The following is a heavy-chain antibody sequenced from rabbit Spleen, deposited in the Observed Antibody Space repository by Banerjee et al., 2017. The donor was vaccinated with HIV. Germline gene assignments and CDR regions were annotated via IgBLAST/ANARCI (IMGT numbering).Heavy chain of an antibody. CDR3: ARDTSSSFSSYGMDL. D-gene: IGHD1-1*01. CDR1: GFSFSSSDY. J-gene: IGHJ6*01. CDR2: IAGSSSGFT. Sequence: QSLEESGGGLVQPEGSLALTCKASGFSFSSSDYICWVRQAPGKGLEWISCIAGSSSGFTYSATWAKGRFTISKTSSTTVTLQMTSLTAADTATYFCARDTSSSFSSYGMDLWARAPSSPS. V-gene: IGHV1S40*01.